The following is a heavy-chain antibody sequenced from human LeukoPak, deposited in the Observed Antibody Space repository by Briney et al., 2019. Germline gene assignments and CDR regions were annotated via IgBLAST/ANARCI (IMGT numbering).Heavy chain of an antibody. CDR3: ARDRYDFWSGSYYFDY. CDR1: GGSFSGYY. V-gene: IGHV4-34*01. Sequence: SETLSLTCAVYGGSFSGYYWSWIRQPPGKGLEWIGEINQSGSTNYNPSFSSRVTISVDTSKNQFSLKLSSVTAADTAVYYCARDRYDFWSGSYYFDYWGQGTLVTVSS. CDR2: INQSGST. J-gene: IGHJ4*02. D-gene: IGHD3-3*01.